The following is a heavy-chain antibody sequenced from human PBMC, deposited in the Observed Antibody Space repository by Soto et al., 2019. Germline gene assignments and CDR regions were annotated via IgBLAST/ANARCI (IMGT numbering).Heavy chain of an antibody. J-gene: IGHJ4*02. CDR2: IIPILGIA. V-gene: IGHV1-69*02. CDR1: GGTFSSYT. CDR3: ASDPGPYYFDY. Sequence: QVQLVQSGAEVKKPGSSVKVSCKASGGTFSSYTISWVRQAPGQGLEWMGRIIPILGIANYAQKFQGRVTITADKSTSTAYMELSSLRSEDTAVYYCASDPGPYYFDYWGQGTLVTVSS.